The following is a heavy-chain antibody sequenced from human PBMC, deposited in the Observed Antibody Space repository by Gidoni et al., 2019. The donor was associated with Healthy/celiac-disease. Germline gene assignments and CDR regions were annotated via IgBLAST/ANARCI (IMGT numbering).Heavy chain of an antibody. CDR2: INHRGST. J-gene: IGHJ4*02. V-gene: IGHV4-34*01. CDR3: ARGRRVAGTPDY. D-gene: IGHD6-19*01. CDR1: GGSFRGYY. Sequence: QVQLQQWGAGLLKPSETLSLTFAVYGGSFRGYYWSWIRPPPGKGLEWIGEINHRGSTNYNPSLKSRVTISVDTSKNQFSLKLSSVTAADTAVYYCARGRRVAGTPDYWGQGTLVTVSS.